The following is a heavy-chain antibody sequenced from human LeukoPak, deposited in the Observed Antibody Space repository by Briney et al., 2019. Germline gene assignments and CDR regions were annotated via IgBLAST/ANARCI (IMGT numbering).Heavy chain of an antibody. V-gene: IGHV4-59*01. Sequence: SETLSLTCTVSGGSISSYYWSWIRQPPGKGLEWIGYIYYSGSTNYNPSLKSRDTISVDTSKNQFSLKLSSVTAADTAVYYCARGTDSLFDYWGQGTLVTVSS. J-gene: IGHJ4*02. CDR1: GGSISSYY. D-gene: IGHD2-2*01. CDR2: IYYSGST. CDR3: ARGTDSLFDY.